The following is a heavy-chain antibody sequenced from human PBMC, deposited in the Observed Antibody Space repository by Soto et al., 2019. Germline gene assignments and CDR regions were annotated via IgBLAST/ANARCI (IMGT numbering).Heavy chain of an antibody. CDR2: INPNSGGT. CDR3: ARGRITMVRGVIITENYGMDV. Sequence: ASVKVSCKASGYTFTGYYMHWVQQAPGQGLEWMGWINPNSGGTNYAQKFQGWVTMTRDTSISTAYMELSRLRSDDTAVYYCARGRITMVRGVIITENYGMDVWGQGTTVTVSS. V-gene: IGHV1-2*04. D-gene: IGHD3-10*01. CDR1: GYTFTGYY. J-gene: IGHJ6*02.